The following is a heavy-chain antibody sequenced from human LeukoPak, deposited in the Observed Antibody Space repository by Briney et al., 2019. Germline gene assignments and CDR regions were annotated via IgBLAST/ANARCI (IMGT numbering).Heavy chain of an antibody. CDR2: INSDGSDI. V-gene: IGHV3-74*01. D-gene: IGHD2-15*01. CDR1: GFSFSNYW. J-gene: IGHJ2*01. Sequence: GGSLRLSCAASGFSFSNYWMNWVRQAPGKGLVWVSRINSDGSDIAYADSVKGRFTISRENAKNTLYLQMNSLRAEDTAVYYCAREGRDDWDFDLWGRGTLVTVSS. CDR3: AREGRDDWDFDL.